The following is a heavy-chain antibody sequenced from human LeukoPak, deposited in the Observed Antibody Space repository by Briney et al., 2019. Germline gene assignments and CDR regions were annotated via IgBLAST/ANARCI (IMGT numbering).Heavy chain of an antibody. Sequence: SETLSLTCSVSGHSFTTTYYWGGIRPPPGQRLEWLGTVFHRGNTYYNPSFSSRVTMSVDTSKHQFSLSLTSVTAADTAVYFCVRLTFEWWPDSWGQGTLVTVSS. J-gene: IGHJ4*02. CDR3: VRLTFEWWPDS. D-gene: IGHD3-3*01. V-gene: IGHV4-38-2*02. CDR2: VFHRGNT. CDR1: GHSFTTTYY.